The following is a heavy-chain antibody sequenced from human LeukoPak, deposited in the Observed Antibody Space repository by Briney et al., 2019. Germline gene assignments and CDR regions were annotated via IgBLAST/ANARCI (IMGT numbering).Heavy chain of an antibody. CDR2: INHSGST. D-gene: IGHD3-22*01. J-gene: IGHJ4*02. Sequence: SETLSLTCTVSGGSISSSSYYWGWIRQPPGNGLEWIGEINHSGSTNYNPSLKSRVTISVDTSKNQFSLKLSSVTAADTAVYYCARGRVYYYDSSSYHDYWGQGTLVTVSS. CDR3: ARGRVYYYDSSSYHDY. CDR1: GGSISSSSYY. V-gene: IGHV4-39*07.